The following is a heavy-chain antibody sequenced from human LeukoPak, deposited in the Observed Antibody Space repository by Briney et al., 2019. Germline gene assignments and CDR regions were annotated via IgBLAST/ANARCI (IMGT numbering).Heavy chain of an antibody. CDR2: IIPIFGTA. CDR1: GGTFSSYA. J-gene: IGHJ4*02. Sequence: ASVKVSCKASGGTFSSYAISWVRQAPGQGLEWMGGIIPIFGTANYAQKFQGRVTITTDESTSTAYMELSSQRSEDTAVYYCARDRYSSSWYDYWGQGTLVTVSS. V-gene: IGHV1-69*05. D-gene: IGHD6-13*01. CDR3: ARDRYSSSWYDY.